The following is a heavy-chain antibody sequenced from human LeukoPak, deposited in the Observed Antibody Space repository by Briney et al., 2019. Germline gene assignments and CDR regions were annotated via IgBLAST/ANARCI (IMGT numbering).Heavy chain of an antibody. J-gene: IGHJ4*02. CDR2: IKQDGTEK. CDR3: ATQSYYYDSSGYYTT. Sequence: GGSLRLSCAASGFTFSKFWMNWVRHTPGKGLEWVARIKQDGTEKYYADSVKGRFTISRDNGKNSLYLQMSSLRAEDTAIYYCATQSYYYDSSGYYTTWGQGTLVTVSS. CDR1: GFTFSKFW. V-gene: IGHV3-7*01. D-gene: IGHD3-22*01.